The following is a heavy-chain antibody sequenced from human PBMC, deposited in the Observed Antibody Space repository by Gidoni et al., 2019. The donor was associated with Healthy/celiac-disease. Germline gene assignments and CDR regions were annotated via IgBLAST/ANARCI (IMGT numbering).Heavy chain of an antibody. CDR2: ISSSSSYI. D-gene: IGHD6-19*01. CDR1: GFTFSSYS. J-gene: IGHJ5*02. V-gene: IGHV3-21*01. Sequence: EVQLVESGGGLVKHGGSLRRSCAASGFTFSSYSMNWVRQAPGKGLEWVSSISSSSSYIYYADSVKGRFTISRDNAKNSLYLQMNSLRAEDTSVYYCAREFDNSSGWYAGDWFDPWGQGTLVTVSS. CDR3: AREFDNSSGWYAGDWFDP.